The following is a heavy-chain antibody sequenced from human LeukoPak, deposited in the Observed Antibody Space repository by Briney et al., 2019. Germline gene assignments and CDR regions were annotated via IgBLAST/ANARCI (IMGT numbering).Heavy chain of an antibody. J-gene: IGHJ1*01. Sequence: GGSLRLSCAASGFTFSSYAMHWVRQAPGRGLEYVSAITSNGGSTYYADSVKGRFTISRDNSKNTLYLHMSTLRPEDTAVYYCAYSSGYYHWGQGTLVTVSS. D-gene: IGHD3-22*01. CDR3: AYSSGYYH. CDR1: GFTFSSYA. V-gene: IGHV3-64D*06. CDR2: ITSNGGST.